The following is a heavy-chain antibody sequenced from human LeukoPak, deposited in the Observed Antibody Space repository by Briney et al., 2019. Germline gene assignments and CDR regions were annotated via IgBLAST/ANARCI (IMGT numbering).Heavy chain of an antibody. CDR3: ARDHSSGDLVDP. CDR2: INPNSGGT. J-gene: IGHJ5*02. V-gene: IGHV1-2*02. D-gene: IGHD2-21*01. Sequence: ASVKASCKASGYTFTGYYMHWVRQAPGQGLEWMGWINPNSGGTNYAQKFQGRVTMTRDTSISTAYMELSRLRSDDTAVYYCARDHSSGDLVDPWGQGTLVTVSS. CDR1: GYTFTGYY.